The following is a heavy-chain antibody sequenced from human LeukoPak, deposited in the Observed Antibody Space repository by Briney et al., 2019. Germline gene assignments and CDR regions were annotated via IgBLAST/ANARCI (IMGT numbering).Heavy chain of an antibody. Sequence: ASVKVSCKVSGYTLTELSMHWVRQATGQGLEWMGWMNPNSGNTGYAQKFQGRVTMTRNASISTAYMELSSLRSEDTAVYYCARDEDIWGQGTMVTVSS. V-gene: IGHV1-8*01. CDR2: MNPNSGNT. CDR1: GYTLTELS. J-gene: IGHJ3*02. CDR3: ARDEDI.